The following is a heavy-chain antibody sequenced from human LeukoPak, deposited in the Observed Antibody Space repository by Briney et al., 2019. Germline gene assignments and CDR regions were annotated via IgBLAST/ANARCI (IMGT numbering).Heavy chain of an antibody. CDR2: INAGNGNT. V-gene: IGHV1-3*01. CDR1: GYTFTSYA. CDR3: ARDPQDPLMVYASYYFDY. Sequence: ASVKVSCKASGYTFTSYAMHWVRQAPGQRLEWMGWINAGNGNTKYSQKFQGRVTITRDTSASTAYMELSSLRSEDTAVYYCARDPQDPLMVYASYYFDYWGQGTLVTVSS. D-gene: IGHD2-8*01. J-gene: IGHJ4*02.